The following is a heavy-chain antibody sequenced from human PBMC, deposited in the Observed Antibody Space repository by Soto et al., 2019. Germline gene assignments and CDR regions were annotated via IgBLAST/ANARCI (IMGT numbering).Heavy chain of an antibody. CDR2: ITSSGGYI. CDR1: VFTFSSDS. D-gene: IGHD6-19*01. Sequence: GSLRLSCVASVFTFSSDSMNWVRQAPGKGLEWVSSITSSGGYIYYADSVKGRFSISRDNAKNSLYLQMNSLRAEDTAVYYCARDLKSRQWLAYWGQGTLVTVSS. V-gene: IGHV3-21*01. J-gene: IGHJ4*02. CDR3: ARDLKSRQWLAY.